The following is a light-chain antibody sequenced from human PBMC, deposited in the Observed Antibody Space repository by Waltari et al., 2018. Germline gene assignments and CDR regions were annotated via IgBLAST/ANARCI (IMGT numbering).Light chain of an antibody. CDR1: TSDAGGYNS. V-gene: IGLV2-14*01. J-gene: IGLJ3*02. CDR3: GSYTGSTTWV. CDR2: DVS. Sequence: QSALTQPASVSGSPGQSITISCTGATSDAGGYNSVSWYQQRPGKAPQLLIFDVSNRPSGVSNRCSGSKSGNAASLTVSGLQAEDEAAYYCGSYTGSTTWVFGGGTKLTVL.